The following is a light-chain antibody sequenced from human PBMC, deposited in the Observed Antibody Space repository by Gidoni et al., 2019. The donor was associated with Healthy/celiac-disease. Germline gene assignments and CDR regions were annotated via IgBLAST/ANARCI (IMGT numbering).Light chain of an antibody. CDR3: QQLNSYPLT. CDR2: AAS. CDR1: QGISSY. Sequence: DIQLTQPPSFLAASVGDRVTITCRASQGISSYLAWYQQKPGKAPKLLIYAASTLQSGVPSRFSGSGSGTEFTLTISSLQPEDFATYYCQQLNSYPLTFGQGIRLEIK. V-gene: IGKV1-9*01. J-gene: IGKJ5*01.